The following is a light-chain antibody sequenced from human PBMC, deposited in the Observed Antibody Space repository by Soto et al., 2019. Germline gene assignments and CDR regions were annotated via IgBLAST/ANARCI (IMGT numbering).Light chain of an antibody. CDR3: SSYAGSNNFPYL. Sequence: QSVLNQPPSASGSPGQSVTISCHETSSDVGGYNYVSWYQQHPGKAPKLMIYEVSKRPSGVPDRFSGSKSGNTAYLTVSGLQAEDEADYYCSSYAGSNNFPYLFGTGTKVTVL. V-gene: IGLV2-8*01. CDR1: SSDVGGYNY. CDR2: EVS. J-gene: IGLJ1*01.